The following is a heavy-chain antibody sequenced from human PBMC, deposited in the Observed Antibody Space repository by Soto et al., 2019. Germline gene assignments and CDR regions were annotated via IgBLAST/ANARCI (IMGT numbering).Heavy chain of an antibody. CDR2: IYFRGNT. Sequence: SETLSLTCSVSGDSINRDKYYWGWIRQPPGKGLEWIGSIYFRGNTYYNPSLQTRVTISLDKSKSQFSLKLNSVTAADSAVYFCARLEGLATISYYFDFWGQGALVTVSS. CDR1: GDSINRDKYY. CDR3: ARLEGLATISYYFDF. V-gene: IGHV4-39*01. D-gene: IGHD3-9*01. J-gene: IGHJ4*02.